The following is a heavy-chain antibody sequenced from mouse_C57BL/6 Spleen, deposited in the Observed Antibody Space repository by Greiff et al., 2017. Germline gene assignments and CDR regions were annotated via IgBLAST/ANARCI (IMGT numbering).Heavy chain of an antibody. Sequence: QVQLQQPGAELVRPGSSVKLSCKASGYTFTSYWMHWVKQRPIQGLEWIGNIDPSDSETHYNQKFKDKATLTVDKSSSTAYMQLSSLTSEDSAVYYCAIYGNYESFADWGQGTLVTVSA. V-gene: IGHV1-52*01. CDR2: IDPSDSET. J-gene: IGHJ3*01. CDR1: GYTFTSYW. D-gene: IGHD2-1*01. CDR3: AIYGNYESFAD.